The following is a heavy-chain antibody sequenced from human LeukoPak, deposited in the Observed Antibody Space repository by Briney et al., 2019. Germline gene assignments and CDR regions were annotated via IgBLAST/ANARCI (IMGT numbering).Heavy chain of an antibody. Sequence: PGGSLRLSCAASGFTFSSYEMNWVRQAPGKGLEWVSYISSRGTTIYYADSVKGRFTISRDNARNSLYLQMNSLRAEDTAVYYCARESGWLHDAFDIWGQGTMVTVSS. CDR3: ARESGWLHDAFDI. CDR1: GFTFSSYE. CDR2: ISSRGTTI. J-gene: IGHJ3*02. V-gene: IGHV3-48*03. D-gene: IGHD6-19*01.